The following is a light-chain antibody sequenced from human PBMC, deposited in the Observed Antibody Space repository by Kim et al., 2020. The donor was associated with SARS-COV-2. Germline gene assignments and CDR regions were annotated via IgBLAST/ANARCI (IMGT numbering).Light chain of an antibody. CDR3: QHYNSYPLT. CDR2: KAS. CDR1: QSITNW. V-gene: IGKV1-5*03. J-gene: IGKJ4*01. Sequence: DIQMTQSPSTLSASVGDRVTISCRASQSITNWLAWYQQKPGKAPKLLIYKASTLQSGVPSRFSGSGSGTEFTLTISCLQPDDFETYYCQHYNSYPLTFGGGTKVDIK.